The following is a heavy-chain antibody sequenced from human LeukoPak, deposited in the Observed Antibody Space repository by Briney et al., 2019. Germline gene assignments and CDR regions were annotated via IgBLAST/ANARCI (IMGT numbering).Heavy chain of an antibody. CDR1: GYTFTSYD. CDR3: ARITYYYGSGSYFPSPYYYYYMDV. Sequence: GASVKVSCKASGYTFTSYDINWVRQATGQGLEWMGWMNPNSGNTGYAQKFQGRVTMTRNTSISTAYMELSSLRSEDTAVYYCARITYYYGSGSYFPSPYYYYYMDVWGKGTTVTISS. D-gene: IGHD3-10*01. J-gene: IGHJ6*03. V-gene: IGHV1-8*01. CDR2: MNPNSGNT.